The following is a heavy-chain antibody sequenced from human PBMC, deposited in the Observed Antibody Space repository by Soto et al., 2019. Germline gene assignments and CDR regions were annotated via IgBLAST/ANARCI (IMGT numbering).Heavy chain of an antibody. D-gene: IGHD3-10*01. CDR1: GFTFNNHA. CDR2: ISDNT. J-gene: IGHJ4*02. CDR3: AKRPGNYNEHYFEY. V-gene: IGHV3-23*01. Sequence: EVQLLESGGDLVQPGGSLRLSCAASGFTFNNHAISWVRQAPGKGLEWVSSISDNTYYADSVKGRFTISRDNSKSTLYLQMNSLRAEDTAVYYCAKRPGNYNEHYFEYWGQGTLVTVSS.